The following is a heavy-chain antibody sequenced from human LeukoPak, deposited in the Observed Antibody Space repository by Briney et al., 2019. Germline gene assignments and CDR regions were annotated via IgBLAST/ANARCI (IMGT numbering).Heavy chain of an antibody. CDR3: AKDCMIPQAYYYDSSGYYQTFDY. D-gene: IGHD3-22*01. V-gene: IGHV3-23*01. Sequence: GGSLRLSCAASGFTFSSHAMGWVRQAPGKGLEWVSSITGSGASTYYGDSVKGPFTISRDNSKNTLYLQMNRLRAEDTAVYYCAKDCMIPQAYYYDSSGYYQTFDYWGQGTLVTVSS. CDR1: GFTFSSHA. J-gene: IGHJ4*02. CDR2: ITGSGAST.